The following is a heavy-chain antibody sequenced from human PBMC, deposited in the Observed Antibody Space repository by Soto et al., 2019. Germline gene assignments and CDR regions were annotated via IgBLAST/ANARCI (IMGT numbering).Heavy chain of an antibody. D-gene: IGHD6-13*01. CDR1: ELIFRNSV. V-gene: IGHV3-33*01. CDR3: ARGNGYGSSWYLGYFDY. CDR2: IWFDGSNE. J-gene: IGHJ4*02. Sequence: GGSLRLSCAASELIFRNSVMHWVRQAPGKGLEWVAVIWFDGSNEYYADSVKGRFTISRDNSKNTLYLQMNSLRAEDTAVYYCARGNGYGSSWYLGYFDYWGQGTLVTVSS.